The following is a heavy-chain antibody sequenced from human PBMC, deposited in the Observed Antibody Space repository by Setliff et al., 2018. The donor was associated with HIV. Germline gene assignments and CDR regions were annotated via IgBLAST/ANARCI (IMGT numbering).Heavy chain of an antibody. J-gene: IGHJ3*01. CDR3: ARVQMAYAAFDV. CDR1: GGSISSYY. Sequence: KASETLSLTCTVSGGSISSYYWSWIRQPAGKGLEWIGYIHNTGSTDSNPSLKRRVTMSVDTSKHQFSLKLSSVTAADTAVYYCARVQMAYAAFDVWGQGTMVTVSS. V-gene: IGHV4-4*07. CDR2: IHNTGST. D-gene: IGHD4-17*01.